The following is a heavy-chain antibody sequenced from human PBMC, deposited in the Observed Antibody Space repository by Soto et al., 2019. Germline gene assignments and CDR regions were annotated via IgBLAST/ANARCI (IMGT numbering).Heavy chain of an antibody. CDR3: AREGQFYMDV. CDR2: INQDGNEK. J-gene: IGHJ6*04. Sequence: GGSLRLSCAGSGFTFGSNWMSWVRQAPGKGLEWVAKINQDGNEKYYVDSVKGRFTISRDNAKNSLYLQMNSLRAEDTAVYYCAREGQFYMDVWGMGATVTVSS. CDR1: GFTFGSNW. V-gene: IGHV3-7*01.